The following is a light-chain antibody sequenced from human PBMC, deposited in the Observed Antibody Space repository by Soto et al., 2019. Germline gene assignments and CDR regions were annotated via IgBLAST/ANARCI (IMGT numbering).Light chain of an antibody. CDR2: GNT. V-gene: IGLV1-40*01. CDR1: ASNIGAGYA. Sequence: QSVLMQPPSVSGAPGQRVTISCTGTASNIGAGYAVHWYQQIPGTAPKLLIQGNTVRPSGVPDRFSGSKSGTSASLAITGRQAEDEAHYYCQSYDGATRIFGGGTKLTVL. CDR3: QSYDGATRI. J-gene: IGLJ2*01.